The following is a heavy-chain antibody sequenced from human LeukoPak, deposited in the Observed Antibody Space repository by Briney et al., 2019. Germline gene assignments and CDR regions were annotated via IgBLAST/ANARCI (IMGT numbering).Heavy chain of an antibody. CDR1: GGSINSSDYY. J-gene: IGHJ4*02. D-gene: IGHD1-26*01. CDR2: INHSGST. V-gene: IGHV4-39*07. CDR3: AREQPYFDY. Sequence: SETLSLTCTVSGGSINSSDYYWGWIRQPPGKGLEWIGEINHSGSTNYNPSLKSRVTISVDTSKNQFSLKLSSVTAADTAVYYCAREQPYFDYWGQGTLVTVSS.